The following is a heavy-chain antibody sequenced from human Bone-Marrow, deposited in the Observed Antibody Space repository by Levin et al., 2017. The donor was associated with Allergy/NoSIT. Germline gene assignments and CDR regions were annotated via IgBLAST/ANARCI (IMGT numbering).Heavy chain of an antibody. CDR3: ARDPHYYDSSGYHAGGGYFDY. D-gene: IGHD3-22*01. CDR1: GYTFTSYG. J-gene: IGHJ4*02. V-gene: IGHV1-18*01. Sequence: AASVKVSCKASGYTFTSYGISWVRQAPGQGLEWMGWISAYNGNTNYAQKLQGRVTMTTDTSTSTAYMELRSLRSDDTAVYYCARDPHYYDSSGYHAGGGYFDYWGQGTLVTVSS. CDR2: ISAYNGNT.